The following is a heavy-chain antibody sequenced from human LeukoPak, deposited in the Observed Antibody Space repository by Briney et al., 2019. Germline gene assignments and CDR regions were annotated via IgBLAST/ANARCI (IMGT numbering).Heavy chain of an antibody. CDR3: AKDGEVRGVNGYYYYYYMDV. Sequence: PGGSLRLSCATSGFTFTTSWMHWVRQAPGKGLGWVSLINHDGLSANYADSVKGRFTTSRDNAKNTVYLQMNSLRAEDTALYYCAKDGEVRGVNGYYYYYYMDVWGKGTTVTTSS. CDR1: GFTFTTSW. J-gene: IGHJ6*03. V-gene: IGHV3-74*01. CDR2: INHDGLSA. D-gene: IGHD3-10*01.